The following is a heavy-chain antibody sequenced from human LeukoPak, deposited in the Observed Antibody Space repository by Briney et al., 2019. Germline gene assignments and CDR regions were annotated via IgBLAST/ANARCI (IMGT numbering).Heavy chain of an antibody. CDR1: GGSMSGQF. V-gene: IGHV4-59*08. Sequence: KPSETLSLTCTVSGGSMSGQFWSWFRQPPGKGLEWIGYVHSSGSTNYNPSLKSRVTISVDTSKNQFPLKISSVSAADTALYYCYSNSGGRPHWGQGMLVTVSS. CDR2: VHSSGST. J-gene: IGHJ4*02. CDR3: YSNSGGRPH. D-gene: IGHD6-13*01.